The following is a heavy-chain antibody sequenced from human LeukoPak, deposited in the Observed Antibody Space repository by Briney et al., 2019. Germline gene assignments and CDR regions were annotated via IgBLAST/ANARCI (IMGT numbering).Heavy chain of an antibody. J-gene: IGHJ4*02. Sequence: ASVKVSCKTSGYTFSGYYMHWVRQAPGQGLEWMGWINPNNGVAIYAQKFQGRVTMTRDTSISTFYTELSTMRSDDTAVYYCATNSRLDHWGQGTLVTVSS. V-gene: IGHV1-2*02. CDR3: ATNSRLDH. D-gene: IGHD4-11*01. CDR1: GYTFSGYY. CDR2: INPNNGVA.